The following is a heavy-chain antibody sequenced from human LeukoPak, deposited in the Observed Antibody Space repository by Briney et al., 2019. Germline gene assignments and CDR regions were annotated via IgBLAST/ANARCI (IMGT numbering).Heavy chain of an antibody. D-gene: IGHD1-26*01. V-gene: IGHV3-7*01. CDR1: GFTFSNYW. CDR3: ARDRLGTVGSITYSEY. CDR2: INQDGSEK. Sequence: GGSLRLSCVASGFTFSNYWMMWVRQAPGKGLECVANINQDGSEKYYVDSVEGRFTISRDNANNLLYLQMNSLRAEDTAVYYCARDRLGTVGSITYSEYWGQGALVTVSS. J-gene: IGHJ4*02.